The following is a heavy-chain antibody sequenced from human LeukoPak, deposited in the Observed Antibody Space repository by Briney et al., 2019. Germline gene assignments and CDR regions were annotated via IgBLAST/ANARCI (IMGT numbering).Heavy chain of an antibody. CDR1: GFTFSDYY. Sequence: PGGSLRLSCAASGFTFSDYYMSWIRQAPGKGLEWVSAISGSGGSTYYADSVKGRFTISRDNSKNTLYLQMNSLRAEDTAVYYCAKGDGSGSYYYYYMDVWGKGTTVTVSS. CDR3: AKGDGSGSYYYYYMDV. CDR2: ISGSGGST. V-gene: IGHV3-23*01. J-gene: IGHJ6*03. D-gene: IGHD3-10*01.